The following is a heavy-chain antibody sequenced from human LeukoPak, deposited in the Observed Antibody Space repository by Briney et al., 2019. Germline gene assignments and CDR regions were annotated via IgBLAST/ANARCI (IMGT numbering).Heavy chain of an antibody. D-gene: IGHD5-18*01. J-gene: IGHJ4*02. Sequence: SETLSLTRTVSGGSISSGDYYWSWIRQPPGKGLEWIGYIYYSGSTYYNPSLKSRVTISVDTSKNQFSLKLSSVTAADTAVYYCARESILSVDTAIFWGQGTLVTVSS. CDR1: GGSISSGDYY. CDR3: ARESILSVDTAIF. CDR2: IYYSGST. V-gene: IGHV4-30-4*01.